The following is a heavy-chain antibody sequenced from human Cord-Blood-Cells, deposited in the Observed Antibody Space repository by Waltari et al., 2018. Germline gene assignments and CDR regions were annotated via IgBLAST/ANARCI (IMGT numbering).Heavy chain of an antibody. Sequence: QVQLVESGGGVVQPGGSLRLSCAASGFTFSSYGMHWVRQAPGKGLEWVAVIWYDGSNKYYADSVKGRFTISRDNSKNTLYLQMNSLRAEDTAVYYCARADRITGTDYWGQGTLVTVSS. CDR3: ARADRITGTDY. D-gene: IGHD1-20*01. CDR2: IWYDGSNK. V-gene: IGHV3-33*01. J-gene: IGHJ4*02. CDR1: GFTFSSYG.